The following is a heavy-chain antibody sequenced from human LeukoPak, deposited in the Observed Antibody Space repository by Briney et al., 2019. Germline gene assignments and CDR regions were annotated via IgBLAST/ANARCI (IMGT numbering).Heavy chain of an antibody. CDR2: IWYDATNQ. J-gene: IGHJ4*02. D-gene: IGHD2-15*01. CDR3: ARDRGDCSGGSCYSDYFDY. V-gene: IGHV3-33*01. CDR1: GFAFSSYG. Sequence: GGSLRLSCAASGFAFSSYGMHWVRQAPSKGLEWVAIIWYDATNQYYADSVKGRFTISRDNSKNTLYLQLSSLRAEDTAVYYCARDRGDCSGGSCYSDYFDYWGQGTLVTVSS.